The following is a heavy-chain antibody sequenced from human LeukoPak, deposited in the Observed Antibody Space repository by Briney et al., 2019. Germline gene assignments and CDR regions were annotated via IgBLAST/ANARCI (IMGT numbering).Heavy chain of an antibody. D-gene: IGHD6-13*01. J-gene: IGHJ6*03. CDR2: IYHSGST. CDR1: GGSISSGGYY. CDR3: ARVFRRAAAEPGYYMDV. Sequence: PSETLSLTCTVSGGSISSGGYYWSWIPQPPGKGLEWIGYIYHSGSTYYNPSLKTRVTISVDRSKNQFSLKVSSVTAADTAVYYCARVFRRAAAEPGYYMDVWGKGTTVTVSS. V-gene: IGHV4-30-2*01.